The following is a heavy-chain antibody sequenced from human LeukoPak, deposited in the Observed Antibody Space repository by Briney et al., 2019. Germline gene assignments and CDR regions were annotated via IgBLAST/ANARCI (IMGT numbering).Heavy chain of an antibody. Sequence: PSETLSLTCTVSGGSISSYSWSWIRQPPGKGLEWIGYIYHSGSTYYNPSLKSRVTISVDRSKNQFSLKLSSVTAADTAVYYCARGTISGYFDYWGQGTLVTVSS. CDR3: ARGTISGYFDY. J-gene: IGHJ4*02. CDR2: IYHSGST. CDR1: GGSISSYS. V-gene: IGHV4-30-2*01. D-gene: IGHD3-10*01.